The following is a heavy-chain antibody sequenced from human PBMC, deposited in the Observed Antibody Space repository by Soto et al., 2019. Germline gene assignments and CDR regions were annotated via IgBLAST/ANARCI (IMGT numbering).Heavy chain of an antibody. J-gene: IGHJ4*02. V-gene: IGHV4-39*01. D-gene: IGHD6-13*01. CDR2: IYYSGST. CDR3: ARQKRVYSADY. CDR1: GGSISSSSYY. Sequence: QLQLQESGPGLVKPSETLSLTCTVSGGSISSSSYYWGWIRQPPGKGLEWIGSIYYSGSTYYNPSLKSRVTISVDTSKNQFALTLSSVTAADTAVYYCARQKRVYSADYWGQGTLVTVSS.